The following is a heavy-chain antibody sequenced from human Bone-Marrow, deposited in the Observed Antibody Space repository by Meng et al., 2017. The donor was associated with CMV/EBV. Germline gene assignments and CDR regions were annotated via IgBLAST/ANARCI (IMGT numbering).Heavy chain of an antibody. CDR3: ASTPYPKWKLNHFDP. CDR1: GGSISSSSYY. Sequence: SETLSLTCTVSGGSISSSSYYWGWIRQPPGKGLEWIGSIYYSGSTYYNPSLKSRVTISVDTSKNLVFLKLTSVTADDTALYYCASTPYPKWKLNHFDPWGQGTLVTVSS. J-gene: IGHJ5*02. V-gene: IGHV4-39*07. CDR2: IYYSGST. D-gene: IGHD1-1*01.